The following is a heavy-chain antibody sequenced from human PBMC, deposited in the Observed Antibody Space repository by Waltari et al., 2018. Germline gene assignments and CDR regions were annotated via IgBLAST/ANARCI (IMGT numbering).Heavy chain of an antibody. CDR3: ARPYCSSTSCHDAFDI. Sequence: QVQLVQSGAEVKKPGASVTVSCKASGYTFTSYAMHWVRQAPGERLEWMGWINDGNGNTKYSQEFQGRVTITRDTSASTAYMELSSLRSEDMAVYYCARPYCSSTSCHDAFDIWGQGTMVTVSS. CDR1: GYTFTSYA. D-gene: IGHD2-2*01. V-gene: IGHV1-3*03. CDR2: INDGNGNT. J-gene: IGHJ3*02.